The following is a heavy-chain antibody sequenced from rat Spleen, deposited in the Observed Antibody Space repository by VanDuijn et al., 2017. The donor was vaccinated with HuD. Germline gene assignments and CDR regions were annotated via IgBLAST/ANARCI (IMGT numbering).Heavy chain of an antibody. CDR2: ITNAGGGT. Sequence: EVELVESGGGLVQPGRSMKLSCAVSGFTFNYYWMTWIRQAPGKGLEWVASITNAGGGTHYPDSVKGRFTISRDIAKSTLYLHMNSLRSEDTATYYCARRSYLDYWGQGVMVTVSS. J-gene: IGHJ2*01. V-gene: IGHV5-31*01. D-gene: IGHD2-1*01. CDR1: GFTFNYYW. CDR3: ARRSYLDY.